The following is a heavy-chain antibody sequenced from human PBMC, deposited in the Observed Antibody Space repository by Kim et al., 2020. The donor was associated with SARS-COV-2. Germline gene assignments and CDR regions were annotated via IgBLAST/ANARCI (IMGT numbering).Heavy chain of an antibody. J-gene: IGHJ3*02. Sequence: GGSLRLSCAASGFTFSDYYMSWIRQAPGKGLELVSYISSSGSTIYYADSVKGRFTISRDNAKNSLYLQMNSLRAEDTAVYYCASGDYYDSSGYIVKPHAFDIWGQGTMVTVSS. CDR2: ISSSGSTI. CDR1: GFTFSDYY. D-gene: IGHD3-22*01. CDR3: ASGDYYDSSGYIVKPHAFDI. V-gene: IGHV3-11*04.